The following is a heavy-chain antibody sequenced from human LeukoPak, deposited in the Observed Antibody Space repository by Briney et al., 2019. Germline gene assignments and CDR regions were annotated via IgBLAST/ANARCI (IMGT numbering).Heavy chain of an antibody. CDR2: ISSSSRII. V-gene: IGHV3-48*01. CDR1: GFTFSNYD. J-gene: IGHJ4*02. Sequence: GGSLRLSCAASGFTFSNYDMNRVRQAPGKGLEWVSYISSSSRIIYYADSLKGRFTISRDNAKNSLYLQLNSLRADDTAVYYCARGYSYGYNYWGQGTLVTVSS. CDR3: ARGYSYGYNY. D-gene: IGHD5-18*01.